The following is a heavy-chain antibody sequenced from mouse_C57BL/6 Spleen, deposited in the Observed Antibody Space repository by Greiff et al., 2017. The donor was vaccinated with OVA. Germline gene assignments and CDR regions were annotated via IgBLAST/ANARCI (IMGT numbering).Heavy chain of an antibody. Sequence: VQLQQSGPELVKPGASVKLSCKASGYTFTSYAINWVKQRPGQGLEWIGWIYPRDGSTKYNEKFKGKATLTVDTSSSTAYMELHSLTSEDSAVYVGARGDCGSCYPFAYWGQGTLVTVSA. V-gene: IGHV1-85*01. CDR2: IYPRDGST. D-gene: IGHD1-1*01. J-gene: IGHJ3*01. CDR1: GYTFTSYA. CDR3: ARGDCGSCYPFAY.